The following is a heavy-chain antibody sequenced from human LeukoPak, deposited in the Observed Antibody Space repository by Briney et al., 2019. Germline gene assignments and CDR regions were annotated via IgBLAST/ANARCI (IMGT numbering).Heavy chain of an antibody. CDR2: IKQDGSEK. CDR3: ARSVGSSWFDAFDI. CDR1: GFTFSSYW. J-gene: IGHJ3*02. D-gene: IGHD6-13*01. V-gene: IGHV3-7*01. Sequence: PGGSLRLSCAASGFTFSSYWMSWVRQAPGKGLEWVANIKQDGSEKYYVDSVKGRFTISRDNAKNSLYLQMNSLRAEDTAVYYCARSVGSSWFDAFDIWGQGTMVTVSS.